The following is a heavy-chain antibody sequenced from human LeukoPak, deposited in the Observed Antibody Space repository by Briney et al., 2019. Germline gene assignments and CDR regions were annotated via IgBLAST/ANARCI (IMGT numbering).Heavy chain of an antibody. CDR3: ASFIARYAFDI. CDR1: GFTFSSYW. Sequence: NPGGSLRLSCAASGFTFSSYWMSWVRQAPGKRLEWVANIKQDGSEKYYVDSVKGRFTISRDNAKNSLYLQMNSLRAEDTAVYYCASFIARYAFDIWGQGTMVTVSS. CDR2: IKQDGSEK. D-gene: IGHD6-13*01. V-gene: IGHV3-7*01. J-gene: IGHJ3*02.